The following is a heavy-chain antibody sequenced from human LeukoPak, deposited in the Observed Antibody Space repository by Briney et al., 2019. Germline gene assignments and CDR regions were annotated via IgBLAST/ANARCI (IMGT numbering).Heavy chain of an antibody. D-gene: IGHD4-11*01. J-gene: IGHJ6*03. CDR1: GGSISNYH. CDR3: ARGRVSSSTWYSTYYYFFYMDF. Sequence: SETLSLTCTVSGGSISNYHWSWIRQPPGKGLEWIRYVDHTGSTKFNPSLNGRVSISRDTSNNFFSLRLRSVTAADTAVYFCARGRVSSSTWYSTYYYFFYMDFWGKGTTVTVSS. CDR2: VDHTGST. V-gene: IGHV4-59*01.